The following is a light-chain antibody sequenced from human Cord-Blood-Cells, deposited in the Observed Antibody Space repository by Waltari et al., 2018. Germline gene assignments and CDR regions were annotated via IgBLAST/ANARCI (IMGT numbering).Light chain of an antibody. CDR2: RKN. V-gene: IGLV1-47*01. CDR1: SSNIGSNY. Sequence: QSVLTQPPSASGTPGQRVTISCSGSSSNIGSNYLYWYQQLPGTAPKLPRCRKNRRPSGVLDRFSGSKSGTSASLAISGLRSEDEADYYCAAWDDSLSGWVFGGGTKLTVL. CDR3: AAWDDSLSGWV. J-gene: IGLJ3*02.